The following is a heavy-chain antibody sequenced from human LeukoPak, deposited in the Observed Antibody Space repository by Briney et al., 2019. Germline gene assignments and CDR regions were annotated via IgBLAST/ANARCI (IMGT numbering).Heavy chain of an antibody. Sequence: PSETLSLTCTVSGGSISSDDYYWSWIRQPPGKGLEWIGYIYYSGSTNYNPSLKSRVTISVDTSKNQFSLKLSSVTAADTAVYYCARGGGGGGYYYMDVWGKGTTVTVSS. CDR2: IYYSGST. CDR1: GGSISSDDYY. J-gene: IGHJ6*03. V-gene: IGHV4-61*08. CDR3: ARGGGGGGYYYMDV.